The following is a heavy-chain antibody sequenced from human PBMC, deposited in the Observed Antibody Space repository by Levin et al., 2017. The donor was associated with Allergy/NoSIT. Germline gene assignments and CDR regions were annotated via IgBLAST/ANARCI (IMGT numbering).Heavy chain of an antibody. Sequence: GESLKISCQASGYKFTSYWIGWVRQKPGKGLEWMGFIYPGDSDTRSNPSFQGQVTMSADKSINTAYLQWSSLRASDTAIYYFATGMGVTSPLGFDYWGQGTVVTVSS. CDR2: IYPGDSDT. D-gene: IGHD3-10*01. CDR3: ATGMGVTSPLGFDY. J-gene: IGHJ4*02. CDR1: GYKFTSYW. V-gene: IGHV5-51*01.